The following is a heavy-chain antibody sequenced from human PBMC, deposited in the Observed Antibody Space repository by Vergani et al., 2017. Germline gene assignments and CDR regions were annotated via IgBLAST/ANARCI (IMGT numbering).Heavy chain of an antibody. D-gene: IGHD3-10*01. CDR2: ISWDGGST. CDR3: AKERRQYYYGSRSPKTYDYYYMDV. J-gene: IGHJ6*03. V-gene: IGHV3-43D*04. CDR1: GFTFDDYA. Sequence: EVQLVESGGVVVQPGGSLRLSCAASGFTFDDYAMHWVRQAPGKGLEWVSLISWDGGSTYYADSVKGRFTISRDNSKNSLYLQMNSLRAEDTSLYYCAKERRQYYYGSRSPKTYDYYYMDVWGKGTTVTVSS.